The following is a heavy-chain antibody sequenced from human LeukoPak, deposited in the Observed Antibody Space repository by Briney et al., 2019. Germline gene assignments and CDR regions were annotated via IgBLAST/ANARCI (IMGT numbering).Heavy chain of an antibody. Sequence: KSSDTLSLTCTVSGGSISSSSYYWGWIRQPPGKGLEWIGSIYYSGSTYYNPSLKSRVTISVDTSKNQFSLKLSSVTAADTAVYYCARDPSYSSSSYYYYMDVWGKGTTVTVSS. V-gene: IGHV4-39*07. D-gene: IGHD6-6*01. CDR1: GGSISSSSYY. J-gene: IGHJ6*03. CDR2: IYYSGST. CDR3: ARDPSYSSSSYYYYMDV.